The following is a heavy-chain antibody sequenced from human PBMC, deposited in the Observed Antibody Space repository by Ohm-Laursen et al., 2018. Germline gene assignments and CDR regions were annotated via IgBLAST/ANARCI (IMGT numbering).Heavy chain of an antibody. CDR2: IWYDGSNK. V-gene: IGHV3-30*18. D-gene: IGHD1-26*01. CDR1: GFSFSSYA. J-gene: IGHJ4*02. CDR3: AKDRSGSALSDGIEY. Sequence: SLRLSCAASGFSFSSYAVTWVRQAPGKGLEWVAVIWYDGSNKYYADSVKGRFTISRDNSKNTLYLQMNSLRAEDTAVYYCAKDRSGSALSDGIEYWGQGTLVTVSS.